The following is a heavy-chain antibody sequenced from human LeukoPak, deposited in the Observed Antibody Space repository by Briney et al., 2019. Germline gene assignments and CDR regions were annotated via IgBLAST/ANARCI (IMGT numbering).Heavy chain of an antibody. CDR2: INPNSGGT. CDR3: ARANHGYDILTGYSIDY. Sequence: ASVRVSCKASGYTFTGYYMHWVRQAPGQGLEWMGWINPNSGGTNYAQKFQGRVTMTRDTSISTAYMELSRLRSDDTAVYYCARANHGYDILTGYSIDYWGQGTLVTVSS. J-gene: IGHJ4*02. CDR1: GYTFTGYY. D-gene: IGHD3-9*01. V-gene: IGHV1-2*02.